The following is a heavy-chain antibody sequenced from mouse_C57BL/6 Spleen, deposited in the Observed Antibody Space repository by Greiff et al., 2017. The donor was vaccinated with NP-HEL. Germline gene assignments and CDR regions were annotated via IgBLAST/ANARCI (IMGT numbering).Heavy chain of an antibody. Sequence: EVKLMESGGGLVKPGGSLKLSCAASGFTFSDYGMHWVRQAPEKGLEWVAYISSGSGTIYYADTVKGRFTISRDNAKNTLFLQMTSLRSEDTAMYYCARRDYYYGSSSYAMDYWGQVTSVTVSS. CDR3: ARRDYYYGSSSYAMDY. CDR1: GFTFSDYG. J-gene: IGHJ4*01. CDR2: ISSGSGTI. D-gene: IGHD1-1*01. V-gene: IGHV5-17*01.